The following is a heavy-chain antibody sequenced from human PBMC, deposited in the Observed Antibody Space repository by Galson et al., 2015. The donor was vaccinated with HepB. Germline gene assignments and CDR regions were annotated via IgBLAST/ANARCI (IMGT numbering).Heavy chain of an antibody. V-gene: IGHV3-30*04. D-gene: IGHD2-15*01. CDR3: ARDVYCSGGSCYSDFLVY. CDR2: ISYDGSNK. CDR1: GFTFSSYA. Sequence: SLRLSCAASGFTFSSYAMHWVRQAPGKGLEWVAVISYDGSNKYYADSVKGRFTISRDNSKNTLYLQMNSLRAEDTAVYYCARDVYCSGGSCYSDFLVYWGQGTLVTVSS. J-gene: IGHJ4*02.